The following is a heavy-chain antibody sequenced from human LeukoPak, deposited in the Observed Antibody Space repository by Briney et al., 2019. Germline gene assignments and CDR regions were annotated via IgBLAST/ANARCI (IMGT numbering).Heavy chain of an antibody. V-gene: IGHV3-23*01. CDR3: TKEGRRDGYNYDY. CDR2: ISGSGGST. J-gene: IGHJ4*02. D-gene: IGHD5-24*01. CDR1: GFTFSRYG. Sequence: GGSLRLSCAASGFTFSRYGMSWVRQAPRKGPEWVSAISGSGGSTYYADSVKGRVTISRDNSKNTLYLQMNSLRAEDTAVYYCTKEGRRDGYNYDYWGQGTLVTVSS.